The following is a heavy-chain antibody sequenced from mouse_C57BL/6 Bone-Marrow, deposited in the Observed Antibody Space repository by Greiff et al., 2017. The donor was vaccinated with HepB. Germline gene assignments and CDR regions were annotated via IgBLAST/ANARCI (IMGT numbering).Heavy chain of an antibody. V-gene: IGHV10-1*01. CDR2: IRSKSNNYAT. D-gene: IGHD2-4*01. CDR1: GFSFNTYA. J-gene: IGHJ1*03. Sequence: EVQRVESGGGLVQPKGSLKLSCAASGFSFNTYAMNWVRQAPGKGLEWVARIRSKSNNYATYYADSVKDRFTISRDDSESMLYLQMNNLKTEDTAMYYCVRHAIYYDYEGWYFDVWGTGTTVTVSS. CDR3: VRHAIYYDYEGWYFDV.